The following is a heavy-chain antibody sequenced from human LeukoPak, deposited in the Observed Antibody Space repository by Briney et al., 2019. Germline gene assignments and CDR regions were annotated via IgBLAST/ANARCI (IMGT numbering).Heavy chain of an antibody. V-gene: IGHV3-23*01. J-gene: IGHJ4*02. CDR2: ISGSGDST. Sequence: GGSLRLSCAASGFTFSSYAMSWVRQAPGKGLEWVSAISGSGDSTYYADSVKGRFTISRDNSKNTLYLQMNSLRAEDTAVYYCAKDSSGYYSSPPDYWGQGTLVTVSS. D-gene: IGHD3-22*01. CDR3: AKDSSGYYSSPPDY. CDR1: GFTFSSYA.